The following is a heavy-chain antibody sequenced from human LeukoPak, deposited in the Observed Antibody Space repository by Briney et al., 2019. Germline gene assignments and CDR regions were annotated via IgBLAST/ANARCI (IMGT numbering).Heavy chain of an antibody. D-gene: IGHD1-14*01. CDR2: INPNSGGT. V-gene: IGHV1-2*02. CDR3: AIGTKAGQGAFDI. J-gene: IGHJ3*02. Sequence: GASVKVSCKASGYTFTGYYMHWVRQAPGQGLEWMGWINPNSGGTNYAQKFQGRVTMTRDTSISTAYMELSRLRSDDTAVYYCAIGTKAGQGAFDIWGQGTMVTVSS. CDR1: GYTFTGYY.